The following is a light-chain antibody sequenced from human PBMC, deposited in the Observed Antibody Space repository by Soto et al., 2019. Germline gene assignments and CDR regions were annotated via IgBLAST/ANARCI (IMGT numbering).Light chain of an antibody. CDR2: EVG. Sequence: QSALTQPASVSGSPGQSITISCTGTSSDVGGYNYVSWFQQSPGKAPKLMIYEVGNRPSGVSNRFSGSKSGNTASLTISGLQAEDEADYYCTSYTSSSSWVFGGGTKLTVL. CDR1: SSDVGGYNY. J-gene: IGLJ3*02. CDR3: TSYTSSSSWV. V-gene: IGLV2-14*01.